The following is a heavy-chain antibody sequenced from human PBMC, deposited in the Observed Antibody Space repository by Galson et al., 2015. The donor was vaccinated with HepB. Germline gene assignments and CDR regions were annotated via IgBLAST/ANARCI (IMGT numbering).Heavy chain of an antibody. CDR2: VSTYNDNT. V-gene: IGHV1-18*01. CDR3: ARDPQYKWNYPNYFDL. Sequence: SVKVSCKASGYSFTNYAIGWVRQAPGQGLEWMGWVSTYNDNTNYAQKFQGRVTMTTERSTTTVYMELGSLRSDDTAVYYCARDPQYKWNYPNYFDLWGQGTLVTVSS. CDR1: GYSFTNYA. D-gene: IGHD1-7*01. J-gene: IGHJ4*02.